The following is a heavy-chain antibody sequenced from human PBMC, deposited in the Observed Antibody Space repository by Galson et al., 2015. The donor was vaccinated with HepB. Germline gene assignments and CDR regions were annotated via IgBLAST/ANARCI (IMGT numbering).Heavy chain of an antibody. J-gene: IGHJ6*02. CDR1: GYTFTSYG. Sequence: SVKVSCKASGYTFTSYGISWVRQAPGQGLEWMGWISAYNGNTNYAQKLQGRVTMTTDTSTSTAYMELRSLRSDDTAVYYCARDLYYDILTGYGVWGQGTTVTVSS. V-gene: IGHV1-18*04. CDR2: ISAYNGNT. CDR3: ARDLYYDILTGYGV. D-gene: IGHD3-9*01.